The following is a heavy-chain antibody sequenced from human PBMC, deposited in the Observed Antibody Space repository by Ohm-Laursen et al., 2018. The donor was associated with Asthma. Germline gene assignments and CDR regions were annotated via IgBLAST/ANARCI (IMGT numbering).Heavy chain of an antibody. CDR1: GFTFSSYG. CDR3: AREILWSGYSHYYYYYGMDV. D-gene: IGHD3-3*01. J-gene: IGHJ6*02. V-gene: IGHV3-33*01. CDR2: IWYDGSNK. Sequence: SLRLSCTASGFTFSSYGRHPVRQAPGKALEWVAVIWYDGSNKYYADSVKGRFTISRDNSKNTLYLQMNSLRAEDTAVYYLAREILWSGYSHYYYYYGMDVWGQGTTVTVSS.